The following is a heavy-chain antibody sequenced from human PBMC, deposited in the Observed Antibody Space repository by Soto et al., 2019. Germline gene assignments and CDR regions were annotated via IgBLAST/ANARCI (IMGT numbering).Heavy chain of an antibody. CDR2: IYWNDDK. V-gene: IGHV2-5*01. CDR1: VVAVTIKEKG. D-gene: IGHD6-19*01. J-gene: IGHJ4*02. CDR3: AHRPSGWYLFDY. Sequence: IRRQSLTETFYISVVAVTIKEKGVGWIRQPPGTALEWLALIYWNDDKRYSPSLKARLTITKDTSKNQVVLTMTNMDPVDTATYYCAHRPSGWYLFDYWGQGTLVTVSS.